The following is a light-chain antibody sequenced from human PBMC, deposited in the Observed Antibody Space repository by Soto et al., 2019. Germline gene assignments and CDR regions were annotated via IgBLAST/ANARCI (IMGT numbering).Light chain of an antibody. V-gene: IGLV4-69*01. J-gene: IGLJ3*02. CDR2: VNSDGSH. Sequence: QLVLTQSPSASASLGASVKLTCTLSSGHSDYAIAWHQQQPEKGPRYLMKVNSDGSHSKGDGILDRFSGSSSGAERYLTISSLQSEDEADYYCQTWGTGILVVFGGGTKVTVL. CDR3: QTWGTGILVV. CDR1: SGHSDYA.